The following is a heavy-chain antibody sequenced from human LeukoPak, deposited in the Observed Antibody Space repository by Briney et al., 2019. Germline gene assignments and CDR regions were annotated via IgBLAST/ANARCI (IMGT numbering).Heavy chain of an antibody. CDR2: INHSGST. V-gene: IGHV4-34*01. CDR1: GGSFSGYY. CDR3: ARVSSGYYYYYYYYMDV. J-gene: IGHJ6*03. D-gene: IGHD3-22*01. Sequence: GSLRLSCAVYGGSFSGYYWSWIRQPPGKGLEWIGEINHSGSTNYNPSLKSRVTISVDTSKNQFSLKLSSVTAADTAVYYCARVSSGYYYYYYYYMDVWGKGTTVTVSS.